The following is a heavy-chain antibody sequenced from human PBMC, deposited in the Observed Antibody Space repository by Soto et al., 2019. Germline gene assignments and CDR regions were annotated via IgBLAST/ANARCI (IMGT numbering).Heavy chain of an antibody. CDR1: EFTVSSNY. D-gene: IGHD5-18*01. V-gene: IGHV3-53*01. CDR2: IYSGGST. CDR3: ASRRGYTYGPPDC. Sequence: PGGSLRLSCAASEFTVSSNYMSWVRQAPGKGLECVSIIYSGGSTYYADSVKGRFTFSRDNSKNTLYLQMNSLRADDTAVYYCASRRGYTYGPPDCWGQGTLVTVSS. J-gene: IGHJ4*02.